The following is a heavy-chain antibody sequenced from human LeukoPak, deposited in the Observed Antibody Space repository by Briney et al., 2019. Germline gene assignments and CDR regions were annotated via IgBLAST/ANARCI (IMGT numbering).Heavy chain of an antibody. Sequence: GGSLRLSCAASGFTFSSYGMHWVRQAPGKGLEWVAFIRYDGSNKYYADSVKGRFTISRDNSKNTLYLQMNSLRAEDTAVYYCAKGYGQWPYDAFDIWGQGTMVTVSS. CDR1: GFTFSSYG. D-gene: IGHD6-19*01. CDR2: IRYDGSNK. J-gene: IGHJ3*02. CDR3: AKGYGQWPYDAFDI. V-gene: IGHV3-30*02.